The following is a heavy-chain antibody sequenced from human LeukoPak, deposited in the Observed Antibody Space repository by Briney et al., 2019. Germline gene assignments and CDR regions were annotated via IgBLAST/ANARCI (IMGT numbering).Heavy chain of an antibody. V-gene: IGHV3-7*01. J-gene: IGHJ6*03. CDR3: AREGCSGGSCYSRYYYMDV. D-gene: IGHD2-15*01. Sequence: GGSLRLSRAASGFTFSSYWMSWVRQAPGKGLEWVANIKQDGSEKYYVDSEKGRFTISRDNAKNSLYLQMNSLRAEDTAVYYCAREGCSGGSCYSRYYYMDVWGKGTTVTVSS. CDR1: GFTFSSYW. CDR2: IKQDGSEK.